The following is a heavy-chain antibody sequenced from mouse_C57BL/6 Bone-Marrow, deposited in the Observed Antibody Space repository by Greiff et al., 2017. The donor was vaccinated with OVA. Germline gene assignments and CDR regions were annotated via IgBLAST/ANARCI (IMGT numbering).Heavy chain of an antibody. J-gene: IGHJ3*01. V-gene: IGHV14-4*01. CDR2: IDPENGDT. CDR1: GFNIKDDY. Sequence: VQLQQSGAELVRPGASVKLSCTASGFNIKDDYMHWVKQRPEQGLEWIGWIDPENGDTEYASKFQGKATITADTSSNTAYLQLSSLTSEDTAVYYCTTGRTRAWLAYWGQGTLVTVSA. CDR3: TTGRTRAWLAY.